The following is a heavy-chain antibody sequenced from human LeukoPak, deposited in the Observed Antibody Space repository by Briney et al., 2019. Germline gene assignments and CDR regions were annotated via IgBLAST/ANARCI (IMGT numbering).Heavy chain of an antibody. J-gene: IGHJ4*02. Sequence: GGSLRLSCAASGFTFSSYWMSWVRQAPGKGLEWVANIKQDGSEKYYVDSVKGRFTISRDNAKNSLYLQMNSLRAEDTAVYYCATETNGRHYDYWGQGTLLTVSS. D-gene: IGHD1-14*01. CDR2: IKQDGSEK. CDR3: ATETNGRHYDY. V-gene: IGHV3-7*01. CDR1: GFTFSSYW.